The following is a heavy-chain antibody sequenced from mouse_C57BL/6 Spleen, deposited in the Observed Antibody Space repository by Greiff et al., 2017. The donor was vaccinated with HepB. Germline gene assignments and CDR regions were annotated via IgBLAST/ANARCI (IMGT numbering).Heavy chain of an antibody. V-gene: IGHV2-2*01. Sequence: QVQLQQSGPGLVQPSQSLSITCTVSGFSLTSYGVHWVRQSPGKGLEWLGVIWSGGSTDYNAAFISRLSISKDNSKSQVFFKMNSLQADDTAIYYCARGMVYYGSSSYWYFDVWGTGTTLTVSS. CDR1: GFSLTSYG. CDR2: IWSGGST. D-gene: IGHD1-1*01. CDR3: ARGMVYYGSSSYWYFDV. J-gene: IGHJ1*03.